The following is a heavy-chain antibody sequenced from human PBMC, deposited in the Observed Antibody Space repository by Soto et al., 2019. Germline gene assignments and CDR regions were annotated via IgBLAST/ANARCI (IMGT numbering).Heavy chain of an antibody. D-gene: IGHD1-7*01. V-gene: IGHV3-30-3*01. CDR2: ISYDGSNK. CDR3: ARGEETGTTPVGFDY. J-gene: IGHJ4*02. CDR1: GFTFSSYA. Sequence: GGSLRLSCAASGFTFSSYAMHWVRQAPGKGLEWVAVISYDGSNKYYADSVKGRFTISRDNSKNTLYLQMNSLRAEDTAVYYCARGEETGTTPVGFDYWGQGTLVTVSS.